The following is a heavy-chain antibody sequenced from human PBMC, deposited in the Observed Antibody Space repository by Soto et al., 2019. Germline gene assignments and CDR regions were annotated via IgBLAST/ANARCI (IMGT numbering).Heavy chain of an antibody. CDR1: GGTFSRYA. D-gene: IGHD6-19*01. CDR2: IIPIFGTT. Sequence: QVQLVQSGAEVKKAGSSVKVSCKASGGTFSRYAISWVRQAPGQGLEWMGVIIPIFGTTNYAQKFQGRVMITADESTSSVDMELSSLRSDDTAVYYCTREGAVAGFDYWGQGTLVTVSS. J-gene: IGHJ4*02. CDR3: TREGAVAGFDY. V-gene: IGHV1-69*12.